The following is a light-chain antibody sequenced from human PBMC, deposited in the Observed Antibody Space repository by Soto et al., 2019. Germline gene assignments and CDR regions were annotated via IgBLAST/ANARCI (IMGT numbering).Light chain of an antibody. CDR2: DAS. CDR1: QSISSW. J-gene: IGKJ1*01. Sequence: DIQMPQSPSTLSASVGDRVTITCLASQSISSWLAWYQQKPGKAPKVLIFDASSLESGVPSRFSGSGSATEFTLTISSLQPDDFATYYCQQYSTYPWTFGQGTKVDI. V-gene: IGKV1-5*01. CDR3: QQYSTYPWT.